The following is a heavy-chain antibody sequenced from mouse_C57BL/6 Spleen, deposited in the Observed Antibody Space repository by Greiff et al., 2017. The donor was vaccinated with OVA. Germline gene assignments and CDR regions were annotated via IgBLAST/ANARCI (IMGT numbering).Heavy chain of an antibody. CDR2: IWSDGST. CDR1: GFSLTSYG. V-gene: IGHV2-6-1*01. D-gene: IGHD2-4*01. CDR3: ARHGGYDYDYAMDY. J-gene: IGHJ4*01. Sequence: QVQLQQSGPGLVAPSQSLSITCTVSGFSLTSYGVHWVRQPPGKGLEWLVVIWSDGSTTYNSALKSRLSISKDNSKSQVFLKMNSLQTDDTAMYYCARHGGYDYDYAMDYWGQGTSVTVSS.